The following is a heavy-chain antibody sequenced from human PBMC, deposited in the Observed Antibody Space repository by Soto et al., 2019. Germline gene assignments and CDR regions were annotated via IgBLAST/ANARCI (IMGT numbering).Heavy chain of an antibody. D-gene: IGHD5-18*01. CDR1: GGSFSGFF. CDR2: INHSGST. J-gene: IGHJ4*02. CDR3: ARGQGGYGRD. Sequence: QVQLQQWGAGLLKPSETLSLTCAVYGGSFSGFFWSWIRQPPGKGLEWIGEINHSGSTNYNPSLKSRVSISVDTSKNQFSLRLSSVTAADTAVYYCARGQGGYGRDWGQGTLVTVSS. V-gene: IGHV4-34*01.